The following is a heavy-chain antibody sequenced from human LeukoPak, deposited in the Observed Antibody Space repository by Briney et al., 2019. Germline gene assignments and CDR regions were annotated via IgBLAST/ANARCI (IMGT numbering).Heavy chain of an antibody. Sequence: SETLSLTCTVSGGPISSYYWSWIRQPPGKGLEWIGYIYYSGSTNYNPSLKSRVTISVDTSKNQFSLKLSSVTAADTAVYYCARGQSSGWFLYYYYMDVWGKGTTVTVSS. CDR3: ARGQSSGWFLYYYYMDV. V-gene: IGHV4-59*01. CDR1: GGPISSYY. J-gene: IGHJ6*03. CDR2: IYYSGST. D-gene: IGHD6-19*01.